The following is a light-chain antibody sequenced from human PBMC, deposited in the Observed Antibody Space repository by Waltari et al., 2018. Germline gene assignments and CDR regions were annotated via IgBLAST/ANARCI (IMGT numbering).Light chain of an antibody. J-gene: IGKJ4*01. V-gene: IGKV3-11*01. Sequence: EVVLTQSPATLSLSAGETATLSCRASQGVGTYLAWYQHKPGQAPRLLIYDATNRATGIPARFGGSGSGTDFTLTISSLDPEDFAVYFCQQRSNWPMTFGGGTKVEIK. CDR1: QGVGTY. CDR3: QQRSNWPMT. CDR2: DAT.